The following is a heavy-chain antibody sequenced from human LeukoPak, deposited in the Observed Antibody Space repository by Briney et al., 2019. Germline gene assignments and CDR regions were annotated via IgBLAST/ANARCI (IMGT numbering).Heavy chain of an antibody. CDR2: ITDDEDT. V-gene: IGHV3-23*01. Sequence: GGSLRLSCVASGFPFRSYAMTWVRQTPGKGLESVSVITDDEDTYYADSVKGRFTISRANSQNTVFLQMNSLRVEDAAVYYCAKVDYWSPENYFDSWGQGTLVTVSS. CDR1: GFPFRSYA. D-gene: IGHD1-1*01. CDR3: AKVDYWSPENYFDS. J-gene: IGHJ4*02.